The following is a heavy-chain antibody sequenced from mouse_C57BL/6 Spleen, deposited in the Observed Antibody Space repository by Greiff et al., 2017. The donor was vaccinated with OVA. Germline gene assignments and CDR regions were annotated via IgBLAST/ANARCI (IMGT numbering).Heavy chain of an antibody. CDR1: GYTFTDHT. J-gene: IGHJ1*03. CDR3: ARDYYGSTYHFDV. D-gene: IGHD1-1*01. Sequence: QVQLQQSDAELVKPGASVKISCKVSGYTFTDHTIHWMKQRPEQGLAWIGYIYPRDGSTKYNEKFKGKATLTADKSSSTAYMQLNSLTSEDSAVYVWARDYYGSTYHFDVWGTGTTVTVSS. CDR2: IYPRDGST. V-gene: IGHV1-78*01.